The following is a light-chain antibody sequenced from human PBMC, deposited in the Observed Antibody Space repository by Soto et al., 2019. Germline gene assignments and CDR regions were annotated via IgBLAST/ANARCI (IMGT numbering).Light chain of an antibody. CDR2: DVS. Sequence: QSVLPQPRSVSESPGQSVTVSCTGTSSDVGGYNFVSWYQQHPGKAPKLMIYDVSKRPSGVSDRFSGSKSGNTASLTISGLQAEDEAVYFCCSYAGTYVYVFGTGTKGTVL. CDR1: SSDVGGYNF. CDR3: CSYAGTYVYV. V-gene: IGLV2-11*01. J-gene: IGLJ1*01.